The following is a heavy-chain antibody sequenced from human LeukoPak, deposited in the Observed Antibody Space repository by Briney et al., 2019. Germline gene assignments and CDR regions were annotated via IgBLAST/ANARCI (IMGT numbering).Heavy chain of an antibody. CDR2: INPNSGGT. Sequence: GASVKVSCKASGYTFTGYYMHWVRQAPGQGLEWMGRINPNSGGTNYAQKFQGGVTMTRDTSISTAYMELSRLRSDDTAVYYCASLGCSYGYDYLDYWGQGTLVTVSS. CDR3: ASLGCSYGYDYLDY. V-gene: IGHV1-2*06. CDR1: GYTFTGYY. J-gene: IGHJ4*02. D-gene: IGHD5-18*01.